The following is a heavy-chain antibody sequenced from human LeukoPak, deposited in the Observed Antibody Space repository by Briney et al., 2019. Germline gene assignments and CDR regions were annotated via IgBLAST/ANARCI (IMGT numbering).Heavy chain of an antibody. D-gene: IGHD1-26*01. CDR2: IWYDGSNK. CDR1: GFTFSSYG. Sequence: PGRPLTLSCAASGFTFSSYGMHWVRQAPGKGLEWVAIIWYDGSNKDYADSIKGRFTISRDNAKNTLYLQMNSLRAEDTAVYYCSRGVGATDSWGQGTLVTVSS. CDR3: SRGVGATDS. V-gene: IGHV3-33*01. J-gene: IGHJ4*02.